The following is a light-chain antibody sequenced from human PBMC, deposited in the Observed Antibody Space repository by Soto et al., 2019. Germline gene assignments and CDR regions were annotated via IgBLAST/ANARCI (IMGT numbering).Light chain of an antibody. CDR2: AVN. Sequence: QSALTQPPSASGSPGQSVTISCTGTSSDVGGSNYVSWYQQHPGKAPKLMIYAVNKRPSGVPDRFSGSKSGNTASLTVSGLQAEDEADYYCSSYAGSNNFVFGTGTKLTVL. CDR3: SSYAGSNNFV. V-gene: IGLV2-8*01. CDR1: SSDVGGSNY. J-gene: IGLJ1*01.